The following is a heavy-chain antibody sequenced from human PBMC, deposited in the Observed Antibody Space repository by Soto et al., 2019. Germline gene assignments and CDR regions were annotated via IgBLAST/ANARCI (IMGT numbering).Heavy chain of an antibody. CDR1: GFTFSSYG. CDR3: AKDGYYDLDMDV. CDR2: IWYDGSNK. Sequence: PGEALKISCAASGFTFSSYGRHWVRQAPGKGLEWVAVIWYDGSNKYYADSVKGRFTISRDNSKNTLYLQLNSLRAEDTAVYYCAKDGYYDLDMDVWGQGTTVTVSS. J-gene: IGHJ6*02. V-gene: IGHV3-33*06.